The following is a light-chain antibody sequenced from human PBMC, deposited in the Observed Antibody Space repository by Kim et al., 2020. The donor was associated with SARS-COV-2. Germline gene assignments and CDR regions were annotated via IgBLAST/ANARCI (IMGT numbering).Light chain of an antibody. V-gene: IGKV1-8*01. CDR3: QQYYSYPWT. Sequence: GERVTNTWRASQGISSYLAWYQQKPGKAPKLRIDAASTLQSGVPSRFSGSGSGTDFTLTISCLQSEDFATYYCQQYYSYPWTFGQGTKVDIK. CDR1: QGISSY. J-gene: IGKJ1*01. CDR2: AAS.